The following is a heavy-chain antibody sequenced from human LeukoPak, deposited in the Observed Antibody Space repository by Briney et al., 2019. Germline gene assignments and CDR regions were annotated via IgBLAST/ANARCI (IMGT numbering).Heavy chain of an antibody. CDR2: ITSSSTV. V-gene: IGHV3-48*04. CDR3: ARARLWFGGSDAFDI. CDR1: GFTFSNYS. Sequence: GGSLRLSCAASGFTFSNYSMNWVRQAPGKGLEWVSYITSSSTVYYAGSVKGRFTISRDNAKNSLFLQMNSLRAEDTAVYYCARARLWFGGSDAFDIWGQGTMVTVSS. D-gene: IGHD3-10*01. J-gene: IGHJ3*02.